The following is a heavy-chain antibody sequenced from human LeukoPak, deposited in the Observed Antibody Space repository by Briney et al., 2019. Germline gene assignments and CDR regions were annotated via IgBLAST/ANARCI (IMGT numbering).Heavy chain of an antibody. J-gene: IGHJ6*03. D-gene: IGHD2-21*01. CDR2: IRYDGSNK. CDR1: GFTFSDYW. V-gene: IGHV3-30*02. CDR3: AKDEFRYYYMDV. Sequence: GGSLRLSCAASGFTFSDYWMNWVRQAPGKGLEWVAFIRYDGSNKYYADSVKGRFTISRDNSKNTLYLQMNSLRAEDTAVYYCAKDEFRYYYMDVWGKGTTVTISS.